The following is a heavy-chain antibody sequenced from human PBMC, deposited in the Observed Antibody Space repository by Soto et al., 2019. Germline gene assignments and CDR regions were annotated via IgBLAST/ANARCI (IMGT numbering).Heavy chain of an antibody. Sequence: PSETLSLTCTVSGGSISSYYWSWIRQPPGKGLEWIGYIYYSGSTNYNPSLKSRVTISVDTSKNQFSLKLSSVTAADTAVYYCARDFVRDYGDLRYYGMDVWGKGTTVTVSS. V-gene: IGHV4-59*01. J-gene: IGHJ6*04. CDR1: GGSISSYY. CDR3: ARDFVRDYGDLRYYGMDV. D-gene: IGHD4-17*01. CDR2: IYYSGST.